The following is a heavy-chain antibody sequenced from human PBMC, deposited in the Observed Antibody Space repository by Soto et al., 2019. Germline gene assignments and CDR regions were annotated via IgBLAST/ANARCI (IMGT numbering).Heavy chain of an antibody. CDR2: ISYYGSNK. J-gene: IGHJ4*02. D-gene: IGHD3-22*01. CDR3: AKDSSGYPGGYFDY. CDR1: GFTFSSYG. V-gene: IGHV3-30*18. Sequence: QPGGSLRLSCAASGFTFSSYGMHWVRQAPGKGLEWVAVISYYGSNKYYADSVKGRFTISRDNSKNTLYLQMNSLGAEDTAVYYCAKDSSGYPGGYFDYWGQGTLVTVSS.